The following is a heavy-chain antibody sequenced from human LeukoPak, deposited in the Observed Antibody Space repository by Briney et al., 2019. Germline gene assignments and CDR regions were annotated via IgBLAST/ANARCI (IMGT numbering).Heavy chain of an antibody. V-gene: IGHV4-30-2*01. CDR2: IYHSGST. CDR3: ARGIVVVRGAFDI. D-gene: IGHD3-22*01. CDR1: GGSISSGGYS. J-gene: IGHJ3*02. Sequence: PSETLSLTCAVSGGSISSGGYSWSWIRQPPAKGLEWIGYIYHSGSTYYNPSLKSRVTISVDRSKNQFSLKLSSVTAADTAVYYCARGIVVVRGAFDIWGQGTMVTVSS.